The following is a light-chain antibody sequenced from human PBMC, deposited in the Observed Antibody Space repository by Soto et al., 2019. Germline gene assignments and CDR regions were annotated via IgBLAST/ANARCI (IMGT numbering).Light chain of an antibody. CDR2: AAS. V-gene: IGKV1-27*01. J-gene: IGKJ4*01. Sequence: DIQMTQSPSSLSASVGDRVTITCRASKAIYNYLAWYQQKPGKVPTLLISAASTLQSGVPSRFSGSGSGTDFTLTISSLQPEDVATYYCQKFSAVPTFGVGTKVEI. CDR3: QKFSAVPT. CDR1: KAIYNY.